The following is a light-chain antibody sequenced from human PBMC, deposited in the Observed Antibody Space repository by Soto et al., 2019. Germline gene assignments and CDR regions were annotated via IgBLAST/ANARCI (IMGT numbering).Light chain of an antibody. CDR3: QQYDNLPPLT. Sequence: DIQMTQSPSTLSGSVGDRVTITCQASQDISNYLNWYQQKPGKAPKLLIYDASNLETGVPSRFSGSGSGTDFTFTISSLQPEDIATYYCQQYDNLPPLTFGGGTKVDIK. J-gene: IGKJ4*01. CDR2: DAS. V-gene: IGKV1-33*01. CDR1: QDISNY.